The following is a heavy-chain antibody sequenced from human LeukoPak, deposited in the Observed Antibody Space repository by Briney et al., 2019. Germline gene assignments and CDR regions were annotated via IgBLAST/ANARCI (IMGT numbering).Heavy chain of an antibody. CDR3: ARDTAAATYYYYGMDV. J-gene: IGHJ6*02. D-gene: IGHD6-13*01. Sequence: SQTLSLTCTVSGGSISGGSYYWSWIRQPAGKGLEWIGRIYTSGSTNYNPSLKSRVTISVDTSKNQFSLKLSSVTAADTAVYYCARDTAAATYYYYGMDVWGQGTTVTVSS. CDR1: GGSISGGSYY. V-gene: IGHV4-61*02. CDR2: IYTSGST.